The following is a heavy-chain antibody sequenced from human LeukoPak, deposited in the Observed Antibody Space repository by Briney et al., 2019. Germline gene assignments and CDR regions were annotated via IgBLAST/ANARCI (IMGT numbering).Heavy chain of an antibody. D-gene: IGHD2-8*02. Sequence: SETLSLTCTVSGGSISSRPYSWGWIRQPPGKRLEWIGTFHYYGTTYYNPSLESRATISVDTSKNQFSLNLRSVTAADTAVYYCTTQPTGFPNWVDPWGQGTLVTVSS. CDR3: TTQPTGFPNWVDP. CDR2: FHYYGTT. J-gene: IGHJ5*02. CDR1: GGSISSRPYS. V-gene: IGHV4-39*01.